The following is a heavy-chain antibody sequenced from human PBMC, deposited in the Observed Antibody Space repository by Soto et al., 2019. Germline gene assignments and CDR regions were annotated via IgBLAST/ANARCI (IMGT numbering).Heavy chain of an antibody. CDR3: ATGGTYFDY. J-gene: IGHJ4*02. D-gene: IGHD6-25*01. V-gene: IGHV4-4*07. CDR1: GGSISSYY. Sequence: PSETLSLTCTVSGGSISSYYCSWIRQAAGKGLEWIGRIHTSGSPNYNPSLKSRVTMSADTSKNQFSLKLTSVTAADKAVYYCATGGTYFDYWGQGTLVTVYS. CDR2: IHTSGSP.